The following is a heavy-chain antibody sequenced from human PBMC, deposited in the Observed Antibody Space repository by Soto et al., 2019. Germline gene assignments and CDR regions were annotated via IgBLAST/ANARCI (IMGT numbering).Heavy chain of an antibody. CDR1: GYSFTGYW. J-gene: IGHJ6*02. CDR3: ARSILAVTTDYYYYGMDV. D-gene: IGHD4-4*01. CDR2: IDPSDSYT. Sequence: GESLKISCKGSGYSFTGYWISWVRQMPGKGLEWMGRIDPSDSYTNYSPSFQGHVTISADKSISTAYLQWSSLKASDTAMYYCARSILAVTTDYYYYGMDVWGQGTTVTVS. V-gene: IGHV5-10-1*01.